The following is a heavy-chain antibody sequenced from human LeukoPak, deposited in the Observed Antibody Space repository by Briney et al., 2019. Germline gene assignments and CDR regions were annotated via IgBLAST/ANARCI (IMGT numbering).Heavy chain of an antibody. CDR3: ARDYYDSSGYSIFDY. J-gene: IGHJ4*02. CDR2: INPSGGST. D-gene: IGHD3-22*01. V-gene: IGHV1-46*01. CDR1: GYTFTSYY. Sequence: GASVKVSCKASGYTFTSYYMHWVRQAPGQGLEWMGIINPSGGSTSYAQKFQGRVTMTRDTSTSTVYMELSSLRSEDTAVYYCARDYYDSSGYSIFDYWGQGTLVTVPS.